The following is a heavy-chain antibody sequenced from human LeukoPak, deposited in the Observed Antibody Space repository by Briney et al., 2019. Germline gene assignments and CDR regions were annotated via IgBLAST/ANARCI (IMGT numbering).Heavy chain of an antibody. CDR2: INHSGST. CDR3: ARAPRITIFGVVHDY. Sequence: KPSETLSLTCAVYGGSFSGYYWSWLRQPPGKGLEWIGEINHSGSTNYTPSLKSRVTISVDTSKNQFSLKLSSVTAADTAVYYCARAPRITIFGVVHDYWGQGTLVTVSS. V-gene: IGHV4-34*01. CDR1: GGSFSGYY. J-gene: IGHJ4*02. D-gene: IGHD3-3*01.